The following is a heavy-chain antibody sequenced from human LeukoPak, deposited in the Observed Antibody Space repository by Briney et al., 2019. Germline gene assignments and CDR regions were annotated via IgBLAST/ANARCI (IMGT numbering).Heavy chain of an antibody. CDR1: GGSISSFY. Sequence: SETLSLTCTVSGGSISSFYWSWIRQPPGKQLEWIGYIFYSGSTNYNPSLKSRVTLSVDTSKNQFSLKLSSVTAADTAVYYCARGVVAAPTNFDYWGQGTLVTVSS. J-gene: IGHJ4*02. V-gene: IGHV4-59*01. D-gene: IGHD2-15*01. CDR3: ARGVVAAPTNFDY. CDR2: IFYSGST.